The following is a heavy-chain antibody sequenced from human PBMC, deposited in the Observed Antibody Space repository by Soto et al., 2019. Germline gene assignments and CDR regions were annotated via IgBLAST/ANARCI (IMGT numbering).Heavy chain of an antibody. V-gene: IGHV3-48*03. CDR2: ISSSGSTI. CDR1: GFTFSSYE. Sequence: EVQLVESGGGLVQPGGSLRLSCAASGFTFSSYEMNWVRQAPGKGLEWVSYISSSGSTIYYADSVKGRFTISRDNANNSLDLQMNSLRAEDTAVYYCARGRQLQLDYWGQGTLVTVSS. D-gene: IGHD5-12*01. CDR3: ARGRQLQLDY. J-gene: IGHJ4*02.